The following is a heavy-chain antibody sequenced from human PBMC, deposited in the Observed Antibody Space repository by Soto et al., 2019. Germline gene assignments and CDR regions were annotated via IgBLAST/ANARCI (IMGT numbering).Heavy chain of an antibody. CDR3: ARGGFVVVPAADFDY. CDR1: GGSISSYY. CDR2: IYYSGST. D-gene: IGHD2-2*01. V-gene: IGHV4-59*01. Sequence: SETLSLTCTVSGGSISSYYWSWMRQPPGKGLEWIGYIYYSGSTNYNPSLKSRVTISVDTSKNQFSLKLSSVTVADTAVYYCARGGFVVVPAADFDYWGQGTLVTVS. J-gene: IGHJ4*02.